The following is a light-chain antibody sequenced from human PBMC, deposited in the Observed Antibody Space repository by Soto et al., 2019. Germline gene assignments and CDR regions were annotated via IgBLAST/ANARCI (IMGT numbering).Light chain of an antibody. V-gene: IGLV2-14*03. CDR1: SSDVGGYDH. CDR2: DVT. CDR3: SSYTNKDTLL. J-gene: IGLJ3*02. Sequence: QSALTQPASVSGSPGQSITIPCTGTSSDVGGYDHVSWYQQHPGKAPKLIIYDVTVRPSGISRRFSGSKSDNTASLAVSGLQPEDEADYYCSSYTNKDTLLFGGGTKVTVL.